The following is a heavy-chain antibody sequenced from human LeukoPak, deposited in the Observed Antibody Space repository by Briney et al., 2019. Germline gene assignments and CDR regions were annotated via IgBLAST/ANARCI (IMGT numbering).Heavy chain of an antibody. J-gene: IGHJ4*02. CDR3: ARSWGKLDF. CDR1: GFTFSSQS. CDR2: ISGSSGTI. V-gene: IGHV3-48*02. D-gene: IGHD7-27*01. Sequence: GGSLRLSCAASGFTFSSQSMNWVCQAPGKGLEWISHISGSSGTIQYADSVKGRFTVSRDNAKNSLYLQMNSLRDEDTAVYYCARSWGKLDFWGQGTLVTVSS.